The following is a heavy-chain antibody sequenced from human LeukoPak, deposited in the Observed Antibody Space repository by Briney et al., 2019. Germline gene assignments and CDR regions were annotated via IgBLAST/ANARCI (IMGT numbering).Heavy chain of an antibody. Sequence: PGRSLRLSCAASGFNFNSYAVHWVRQALGKGLEWVAFISYDGSKTYHADSVKGRFTISRDTSKTTLYLQMNSLRAEDTAVYYCATELRILSWGVDAFDIWGQGTMVTVCS. J-gene: IGHJ3*02. V-gene: IGHV3-30*04. CDR2: ISYDGSKT. CDR1: GFNFNSYA. D-gene: IGHD3-10*01. CDR3: ATELRILSWGVDAFDI.